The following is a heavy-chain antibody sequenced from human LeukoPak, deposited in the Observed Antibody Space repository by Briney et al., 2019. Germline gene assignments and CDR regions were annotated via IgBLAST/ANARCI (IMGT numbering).Heavy chain of an antibody. J-gene: IGHJ6*03. CDR2: INHDGSRT. CDR1: GW. D-gene: IGHD1-26*01. Sequence: GGSLRLSCAASGWMHWVRQDPGKGLVWVSGINHDGSRTFYADSVKGRFTISRDNAKNTVYLQMNSLRAEDTAVYYCARDRSPRYYYYMDVWGKGTTVTVSS. CDR3: ARDRSPRYYYYMDV. V-gene: IGHV3-74*01.